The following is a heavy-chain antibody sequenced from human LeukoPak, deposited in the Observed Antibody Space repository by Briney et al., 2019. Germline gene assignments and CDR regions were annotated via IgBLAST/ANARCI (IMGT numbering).Heavy chain of an antibody. CDR1: GGSISSYY. V-gene: IGHV4-59*08. CDR3: ARVNMVRGVIPYYFDY. CDR2: IYYSGST. D-gene: IGHD3-10*01. Sequence: SETLSLTCTVAGGSISSYYWSWIRQPPGKGLEWIGYIYYSGSTNYNPSLKSRVTISVDTSKNQFSLKPSSVTAADTAVYYCARVNMVRGVIPYYFDYWGQGTLVTVSS. J-gene: IGHJ4*02.